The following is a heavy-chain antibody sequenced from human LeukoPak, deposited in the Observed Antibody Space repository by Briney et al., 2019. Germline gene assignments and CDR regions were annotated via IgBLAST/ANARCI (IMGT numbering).Heavy chain of an antibody. CDR2: IYTSGST. J-gene: IGHJ4*02. V-gene: IGHV4-4*07. CDR3: ARGFYSYGSYYFDY. D-gene: IGHD5-18*01. CDR1: GGSISSYY. Sequence: SETLSLTCTVSGGSISSYYWSWIRQPAGKGLKWIGRIYTSGSTNYNPSLKSRVTMSVDTSKNQFSLKLSSVTAADTAVYYCARGFYSYGSYYFDYWGQGTLVTVSS.